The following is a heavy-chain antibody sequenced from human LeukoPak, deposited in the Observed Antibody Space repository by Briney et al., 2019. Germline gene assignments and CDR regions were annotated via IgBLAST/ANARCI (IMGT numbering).Heavy chain of an antibody. CDR2: IDCSDSYT. Sequence: GESLRISCKGLGYSFTNYWISWVRQMPGRGLEWIGRIDCSDSYTNYSPSFQGHVTISVDMSISTAYLQWSSLKASDTAMYYCGRHHSGYGDYWGQGTLVTVSS. CDR3: GRHHSGYGDY. V-gene: IGHV5-10-1*01. D-gene: IGHD5-12*01. J-gene: IGHJ4*02. CDR1: GYSFTNYW.